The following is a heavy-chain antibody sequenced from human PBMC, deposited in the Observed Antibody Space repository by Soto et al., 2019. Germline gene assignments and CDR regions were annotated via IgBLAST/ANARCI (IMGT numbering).Heavy chain of an antibody. Sequence: ASVKVSCKASGGTFSSYAISWVRQAPGRGLEWMGGIIPIFGTANYAQKFQGRVTITADESTSTAYMELSSLRSEDTAVYYCARGAVVVVPAAINYYYYGMDVWGQGTTVTVSS. V-gene: IGHV1-69*13. J-gene: IGHJ6*02. CDR2: IIPIFGTA. CDR3: ARGAVVVVPAAINYYYYGMDV. CDR1: GGTFSSYA. D-gene: IGHD2-2*01.